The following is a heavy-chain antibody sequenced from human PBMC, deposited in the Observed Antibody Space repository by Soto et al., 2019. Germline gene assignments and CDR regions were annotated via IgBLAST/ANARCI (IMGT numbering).Heavy chain of an antibody. D-gene: IGHD1-26*01. J-gene: IGHJ4*02. V-gene: IGHV3-30*18. CDR3: ANVDYSGSYFDY. CDR1: GFTFSSYG. CDR2: ISYDGSTK. Sequence: QVQLVESGGGVVQPGRSLRLSCAASGFTFSSYGMHWVRQAPGKGLEWVAVISYDGSTKYYADSVKGRFTISRDNSKNTRDLQMTSMRAEDTAVYYCANVDYSGSYFDYRGKGTLVTVSS.